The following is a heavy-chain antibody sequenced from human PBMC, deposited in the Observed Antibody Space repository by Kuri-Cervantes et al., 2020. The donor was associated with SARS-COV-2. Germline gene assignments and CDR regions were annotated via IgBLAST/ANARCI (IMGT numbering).Heavy chain of an antibody. CDR3: VRQTDYYDSRPDYQRHHWFDP. D-gene: IGHD3-22*01. J-gene: IGHJ5*02. Sequence: SETLSLTCTVSGGSINNYYWSWIRQPPGEGLEWIGYISDSGSTKYNPSLKSRVTTSVDTSKNQFSLKVTSVTAGDTAVYYCVRQTDYYDSRPDYQRHHWFDPWGQGTLVTVSS. CDR2: ISDSGST. V-gene: IGHV4-59*08. CDR1: GGSINNYY.